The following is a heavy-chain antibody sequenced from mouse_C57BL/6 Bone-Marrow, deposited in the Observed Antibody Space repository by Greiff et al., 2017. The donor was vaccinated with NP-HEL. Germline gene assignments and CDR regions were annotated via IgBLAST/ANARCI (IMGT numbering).Heavy chain of an antibody. CDR1: GFTFSSYA. J-gene: IGHJ2*01. V-gene: IGHV5-4*03. CDR3: ARSTMITTRYYFDY. Sequence: EVKLVESGGGLVKPGGSLKLSCAASGFTFSSYAMSWVRQNPEKRLEWVATISDGGSDTYYPDNVKGRITISRDNAKNNLYLQMSHLKSEDTAMYYCARSTMITTRYYFDYWGQGTTLTVSS. CDR2: ISDGGSDT. D-gene: IGHD2-4*01.